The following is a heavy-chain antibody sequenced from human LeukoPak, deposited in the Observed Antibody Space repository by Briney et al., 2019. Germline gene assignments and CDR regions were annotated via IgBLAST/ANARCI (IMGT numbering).Heavy chain of an antibody. CDR1: GGSISSGGYY. CDR2: IYYSGST. CDR3: ARDRVGTIFGVVIIPTFDY. Sequence: SETLSLTCTVSGGSISSGGYYWSWIRQHPGKGLEWIGYIYYSGSTYYNPSLKSRVTISVDTSKNQFSLKLSSVTAADTAVYYCARDRVGTIFGVVIIPTFDYWGQGTLVTVSS. D-gene: IGHD3-3*01. V-gene: IGHV4-31*03. J-gene: IGHJ4*02.